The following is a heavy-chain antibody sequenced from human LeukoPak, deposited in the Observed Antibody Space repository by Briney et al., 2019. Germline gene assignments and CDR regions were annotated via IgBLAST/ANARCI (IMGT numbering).Heavy chain of an antibody. CDR3: AKDLGNTWYPNFDY. CDR1: GFGFNDFG. J-gene: IGHJ4*02. Sequence: AGRSLRLSCVASGFGFNDFGMHWVRQAPGKGLEWVAAISYDGNTKYYADSVKGRFTISRDNSKNTLFLQMNSLRAEDSAIYYCAKDLGNTWYPNFDYWGQGALVTVSS. CDR2: ISYDGNTK. D-gene: IGHD6-13*01. V-gene: IGHV3-30*18.